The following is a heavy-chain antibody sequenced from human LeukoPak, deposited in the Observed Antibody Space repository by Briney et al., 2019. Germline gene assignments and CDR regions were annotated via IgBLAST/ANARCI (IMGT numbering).Heavy chain of an antibody. D-gene: IGHD2-8*01. CDR3: AGEEIMGDWFDP. J-gene: IGHJ5*02. CDR2: IYYSGST. V-gene: IGHV4-30-4*02. Sequence: SETLSLTCTVSGGSISSGDYYWSWIRQPPGKGLKWIGYIYYSGSTYYNPSLKSRVTISVDTSKNQFSLKLSSVTAADTAVYYCAGEEIMGDWFDPWGQGTLVTVSS. CDR1: GGSISSGDYY.